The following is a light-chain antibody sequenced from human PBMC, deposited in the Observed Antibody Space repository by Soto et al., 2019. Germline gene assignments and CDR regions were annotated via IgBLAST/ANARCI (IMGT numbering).Light chain of an antibody. CDR2: EVS. V-gene: IGLV2-14*01. Sequence: QSALTQPASVSGSPGQSITISCTGTSSDVGGYNYVSWYQQHPGKAPKLMIYEVSNRPSGVSSRFSGSKSGNTASLTISGLQAEDEADYYCSSYRSGNTYAVFGGGTKVTVL. CDR1: SSDVGGYNY. CDR3: SSYRSGNTYAV. J-gene: IGLJ2*01.